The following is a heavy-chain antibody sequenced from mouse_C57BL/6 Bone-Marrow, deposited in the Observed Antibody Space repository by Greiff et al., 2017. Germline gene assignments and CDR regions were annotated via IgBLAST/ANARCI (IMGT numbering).Heavy chain of an antibody. D-gene: IGHD3-2*02. V-gene: IGHV5-6*01. J-gene: IGHJ3*01. CDR2: ISSGGSYT. Sequence: DVHLVESGGDLVKPGGSLKLSCAASGFTFSSYGMSWVRQTPDKRLEWVATISSGGSYTYYPDSVKGRFTISRDNAKNTLYLQMSSLKSEDTAMYYCARLGSGYLAYWGQGTLVTVSA. CDR1: GFTFSSYG. CDR3: ARLGSGYLAY.